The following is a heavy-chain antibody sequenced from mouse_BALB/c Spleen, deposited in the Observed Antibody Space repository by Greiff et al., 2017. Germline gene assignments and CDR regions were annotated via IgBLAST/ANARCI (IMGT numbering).Heavy chain of an antibody. CDR1: GYAFTNYL. CDR3: AREGGMDY. CDR2: INPGSGGT. Sequence: VQVVESGAELVRPGTSVKVSCKASGYAFTNYLIEWVKQRPGQGLEWIGVINPGSGGTNYNEKFKGKATLTADKSSSTAYMQLSSLTSDDSAVYFCAREGGMDYWGQGTSVTVSS. J-gene: IGHJ4*01. V-gene: IGHV1-54*01.